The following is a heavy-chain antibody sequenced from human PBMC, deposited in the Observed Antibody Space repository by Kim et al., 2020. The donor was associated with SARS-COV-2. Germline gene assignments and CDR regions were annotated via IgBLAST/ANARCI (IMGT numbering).Heavy chain of an antibody. CDR1: GFTFSSYG. CDR3: ARGNYDILTGYYLNWFDP. V-gene: IGHV3-33*01. Sequence: GGSLRLSCAASGFTFSSYGMHWVRQAPGKGLEWVAVIWYDGSNKYYADSVKGRFTISRDNSKNTLYLQMNSLRAEDTAVYYCARGNYDILTGYYLNWFDPWGQGTLVTVSS. D-gene: IGHD3-9*01. CDR2: IWYDGSNK. J-gene: IGHJ5*02.